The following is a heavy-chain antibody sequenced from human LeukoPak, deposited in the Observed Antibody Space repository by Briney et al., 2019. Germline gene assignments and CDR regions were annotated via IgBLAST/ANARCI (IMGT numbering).Heavy chain of an antibody. J-gene: IGHJ5*02. CDR1: GGTFSSYA. Sequence: ASVKVSCKASGGTFSSYAISWVRQAPGQGLEWMGGIIPIFGTANYAQKFQGRVTITADESTGTAYMELSSLRSEDTAVYYCARRGILLSNWFDPWGQGTLVTVSS. CDR2: IIPIFGTA. CDR3: ARRGILLSNWFDP. V-gene: IGHV1-69*13. D-gene: IGHD2-15*01.